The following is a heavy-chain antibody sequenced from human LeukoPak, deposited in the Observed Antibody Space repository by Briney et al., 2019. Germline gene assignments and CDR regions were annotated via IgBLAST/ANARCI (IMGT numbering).Heavy chain of an antibody. CDR1: GGSFSGYY. CDR3: ARGQYQLLPFDY. CDR2: INHSGST. V-gene: IGHV4-34*01. J-gene: IGHJ4*02. D-gene: IGHD2-2*01. Sequence: SETLSLTCAVYGGSFSGYYWSWIRQPPGKGLEWIGEINHSGSTNYNPSLKSRVTISVDTSKNQLSLKLSSVTAADTAVYYCARGQYQLLPFDYWGQGTLVTVSS.